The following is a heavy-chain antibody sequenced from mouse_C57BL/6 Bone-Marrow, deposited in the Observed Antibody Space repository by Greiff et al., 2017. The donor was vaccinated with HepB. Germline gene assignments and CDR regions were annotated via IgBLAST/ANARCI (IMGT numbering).Heavy chain of an antibody. V-gene: IGHV1-69*01. Sequence: QVQLQQPGAELVMPGASVKLSCKASGYTFTSYWMHWVKQRPGQGLEWIGELDPSDSYTNYNQKFKGKSTLTVDKSSSTAYMQLSSMTSEDSAVYYCARFGVYYYGSSYFYYAMDYWGQGTSVTVSS. D-gene: IGHD1-1*01. CDR1: GYTFTSYW. CDR3: ARFGVYYYGSSYFYYAMDY. CDR2: LDPSDSYT. J-gene: IGHJ4*01.